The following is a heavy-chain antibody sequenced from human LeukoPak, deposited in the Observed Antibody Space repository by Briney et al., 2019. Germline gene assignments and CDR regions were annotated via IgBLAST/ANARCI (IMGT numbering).Heavy chain of an antibody. Sequence: GGSLRLSCAASGFTFNSYWISWVRQAPGKGLEWLANINQDGSEKYYVDSVKGRFTISRDNAKNSLYLQMNSLRAGDTAVYYCTTFYTRLTDYWGQGTLVTVSS. CDR3: TTFYTRLTDY. V-gene: IGHV3-7*05. CDR2: INQDGSEK. D-gene: IGHD2/OR15-2a*01. CDR1: GFTFNSYW. J-gene: IGHJ4*02.